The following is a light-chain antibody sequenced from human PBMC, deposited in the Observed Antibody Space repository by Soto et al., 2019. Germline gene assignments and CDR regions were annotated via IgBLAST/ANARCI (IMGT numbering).Light chain of an antibody. CDR1: QSVSSQ. V-gene: IGKV3-11*01. J-gene: IGKJ2*01. CDR2: DAS. Sequence: IVLTQSPATLCLSPGERATLSCRASQSVSSQLAWYQHKPGQAPRLLIYDASNRATGIPARFSGSGSGTDFTLTISSLAPEDFAVYYCHQRYSWPRTFGQGTKLELK. CDR3: HQRYSWPRT.